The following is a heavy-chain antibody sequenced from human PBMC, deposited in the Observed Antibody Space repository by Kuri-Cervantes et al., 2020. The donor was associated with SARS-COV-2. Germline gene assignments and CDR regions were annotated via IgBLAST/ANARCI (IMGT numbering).Heavy chain of an antibody. D-gene: IGHD1-1*01. CDR1: GYTFTGYY. CDR2: INPNSGGT. V-gene: IGHV1-2*02. CDR3: AREDWNDAGVFDY. J-gene: IGHJ4*02. Sequence: ASVKVSCKASGYTFTGYYMHWARQAPGQGLEWMGWINPNSGGTNYAQKFQGRVTMTRDTSTSTAYMELRSLRSDDTAVYYCAREDWNDAGVFDYWGQGTLVTVSS.